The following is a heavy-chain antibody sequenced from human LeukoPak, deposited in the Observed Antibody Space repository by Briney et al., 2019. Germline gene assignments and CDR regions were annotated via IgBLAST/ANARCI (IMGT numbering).Heavy chain of an antibody. V-gene: IGHV3-66*01. J-gene: IGHJ4*02. D-gene: IGHD2-15*01. CDR2: IFGGGTT. CDR1: GFTVSSNY. CDR3: ARDPTSRGWYYFDY. Sequence: PGGSLRLSCAASGFTVSSNYMSWVRQAPGKGLEWVSVIFGGGTTYYADSVKGRFTISRDNSKNTLYLQMNSLRVEDTAVYYCARDPTSRGWYYFDYWGQGTLVTVSS.